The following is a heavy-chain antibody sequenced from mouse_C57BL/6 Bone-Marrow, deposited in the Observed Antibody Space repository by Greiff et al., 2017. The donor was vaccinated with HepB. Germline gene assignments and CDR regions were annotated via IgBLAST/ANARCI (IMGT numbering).Heavy chain of an antibody. CDR1: GYTFTEYT. D-gene: IGHD3-3*01. CDR3: AGHEAGRRALSGSWFAY. V-gene: IGHV1-62-2*01. Sequence: QVQLQQSGAELVKPGASVKLSCKASGYTFTEYTIHWVKQRSGQGLEWIGWFYPGSGSIKYNEKFKDKATLTADKSSSTVYMELSRLTSEDSAVYFCAGHEAGRRALSGSWFAYWGQGTLVTVSA. J-gene: IGHJ3*01. CDR2: FYPGSGSI.